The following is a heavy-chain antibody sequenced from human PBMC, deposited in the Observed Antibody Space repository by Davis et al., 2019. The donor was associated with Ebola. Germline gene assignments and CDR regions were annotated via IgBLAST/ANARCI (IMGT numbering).Heavy chain of an antibody. Sequence: PSETLSLTCAVYGGSFSGYYWSWIRQPPGKGLEWIGEINHSGSTNYNPSLKSRVTISVDTSKNQFSLKLSSVTAADTAVYYCARDRGYSYGYMDVWGKGTTVTVSS. D-gene: IGHD5-18*01. V-gene: IGHV4-34*01. CDR3: ARDRGYSYGYMDV. CDR1: GGSFSGYY. J-gene: IGHJ6*03. CDR2: INHSGST.